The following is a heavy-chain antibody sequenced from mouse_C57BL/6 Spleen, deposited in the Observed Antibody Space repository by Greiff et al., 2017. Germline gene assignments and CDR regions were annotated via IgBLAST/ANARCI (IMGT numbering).Heavy chain of an antibody. Sequence: QVQLKQPGAELVRPGSSVKLSCKASGYTFTSYWMHWVKQRPIQGLEWIGNIDPSDSETHYNQKFKDKATLTVDKSSSTAYMQLSSLTSEDSAVYYCARWDYGNPSMDYWGQGTSVTVSS. J-gene: IGHJ4*01. D-gene: IGHD2-1*01. CDR1: GYTFTSYW. CDR2: IDPSDSET. CDR3: ARWDYGNPSMDY. V-gene: IGHV1-52*01.